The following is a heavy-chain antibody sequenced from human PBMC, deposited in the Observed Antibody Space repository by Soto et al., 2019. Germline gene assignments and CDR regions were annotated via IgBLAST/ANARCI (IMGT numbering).Heavy chain of an antibody. CDR1: EFSFNFYW. CDR3: TSDTFGLRDS. V-gene: IGHV3-74*01. J-gene: IGHJ4*02. D-gene: IGHD3-3*01. Sequence: EVKLVQSGGGLVQPGGSLRLSCAASEFSFNFYWMHWVRQTPGKGLVWVSRINPVETITNYADSVEGRFIISRDNAATTLYLQMNSLSAEDTAIYYCTSDTFGLRDSWGQGTLVTVSS. CDR2: INPVETIT.